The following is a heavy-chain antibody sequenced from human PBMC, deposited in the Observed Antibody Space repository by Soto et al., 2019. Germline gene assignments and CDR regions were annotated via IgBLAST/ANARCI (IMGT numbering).Heavy chain of an antibody. CDR2: IDWDDDK. Sequence: SGPTLVNPTHTLTLTCTFSGFSLSTSGMRVSWIRQPPGKALEWLARIDWDDDKFYSTSLKTRLTISKDTSKNQVVLTMTNMDPVDTATYYCARIGHMGGMDVWGQGTTVTVSS. V-gene: IGHV2-70*04. D-gene: IGHD1-26*01. CDR1: GFSLSTSGMR. CDR3: ARIGHMGGMDV. J-gene: IGHJ6*02.